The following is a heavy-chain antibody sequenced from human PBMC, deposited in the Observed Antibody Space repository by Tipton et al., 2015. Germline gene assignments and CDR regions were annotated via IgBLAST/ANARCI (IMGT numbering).Heavy chain of an antibody. CDR3: ARISYNSGRPYGAAV. CDR2: ISSSGGFT. D-gene: IGHD3-10*01. V-gene: IGHV3-23*01. J-gene: IGHJ6*02. CDR1: GFTFSDYY. Sequence: SLRLSCAASGFTFSDYYMSWIRQAPGKGLEWVSTISSSGGFTYYADSVKGRFTISRDNSKDTLYLQMNSLRADDTAVYYCARISYNSGRPYGAAVWGQGTTVTVSS.